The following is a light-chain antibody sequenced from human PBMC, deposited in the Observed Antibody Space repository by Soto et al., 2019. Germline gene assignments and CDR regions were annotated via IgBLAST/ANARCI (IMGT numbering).Light chain of an antibody. CDR2: GAS. CDR3: QQYNNWPRT. Sequence: EKVMTQSPATLSVSPEERATLSCRASQSVRSNLAWYQQKPGQAPRLLIYGASTRATGIPARFSGSGSGTEFTFSISSLQSEDFAVYYCQQYNNWPRTFGQGTKVEIK. V-gene: IGKV3-15*01. J-gene: IGKJ1*01. CDR1: QSVRSN.